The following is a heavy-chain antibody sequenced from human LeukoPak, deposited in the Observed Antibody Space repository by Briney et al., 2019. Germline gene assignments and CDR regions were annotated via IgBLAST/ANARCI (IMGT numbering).Heavy chain of an antibody. CDR3: ARDHELLWFGEFTPFDY. V-gene: IGHV1-18*01. CDR2: ISAYNGNT. D-gene: IGHD3-10*01. J-gene: IGHJ4*02. Sequence: ASVKVSCKASGYTFTSYGISWVRQAPGQGLEWMGWISAYNGNTNYAQKLQGRVTMTTDTSTSTAYMELRSLRSDDTAVYYCARDHELLWFGEFTPFDYWGQGTLVTVSS. CDR1: GYTFTSYG.